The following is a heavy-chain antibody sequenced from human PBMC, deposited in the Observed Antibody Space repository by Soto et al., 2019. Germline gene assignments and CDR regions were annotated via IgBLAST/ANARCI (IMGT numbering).Heavy chain of an antibody. Sequence: PSETLSLTCVVSGESFRGYYCSWIRQTPGMGLEWIGEVDHRGSTTYNPSLKNRASISIDSSKNLFSLELTSVTAADTALYFCARYEYGNSLYGVDVWGQGTRVTVSS. CDR1: GESFRGYY. J-gene: IGHJ6*02. V-gene: IGHV4-34*01. CDR3: ARYEYGNSLYGVDV. CDR2: VDHRGST. D-gene: IGHD1-7*01.